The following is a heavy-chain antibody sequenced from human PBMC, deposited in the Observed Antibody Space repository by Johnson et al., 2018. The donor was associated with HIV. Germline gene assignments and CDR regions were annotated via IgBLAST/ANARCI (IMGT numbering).Heavy chain of an antibody. D-gene: IGHD6-13*01. CDR2: IGYDGNDK. CDR3: ARVGQLARTHAFDI. CDR1: GFTFSSYG. J-gene: IGHJ3*02. Sequence: QMQLVESGGGVVQPGRSLRLSCAASGFTFSSYGMHWVRQAPGKGLEWVAAIGYDGNDKDYADSVKGRFTISRDNSKNTVYHQMNSLRAEDTAVYYCARVGQLARTHAFDIWGQGTMVTVSS. V-gene: IGHV3-30*19.